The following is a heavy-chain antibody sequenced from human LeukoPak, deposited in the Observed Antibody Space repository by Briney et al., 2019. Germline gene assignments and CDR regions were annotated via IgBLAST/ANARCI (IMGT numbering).Heavy chain of an antibody. J-gene: IGHJ4*02. CDR2: INYSGST. CDR3: ARARLSIVRGITNFDY. CDR1: GGSISSSSYH. Sequence: PSETLSLTCTVSGGSISSSSYHWGWIRQPPGKGLEWIGTINYSGSTFYNPSLKSRVTISVDTSKNQFSLMLNSVTAADTALYFCARARLSIVRGITNFDYWGQGTVVTVSS. D-gene: IGHD3-10*01. V-gene: IGHV4-39*01.